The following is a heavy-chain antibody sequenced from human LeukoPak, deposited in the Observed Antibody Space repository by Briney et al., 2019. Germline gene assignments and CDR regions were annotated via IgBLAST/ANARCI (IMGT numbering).Heavy chain of an antibody. CDR2: IYTSGST. D-gene: IGHD2-2*01. V-gene: IGHV4-61*02. CDR1: GGSISSSSYY. CDR3: ARALDCTSTSCSNWFDP. Sequence: SETLSLTCTVSGGSISSSSYYWSWIRQPAGKGLEWIGRIYTSGSTNYNPSLKSRVTMSVDTSKNQFSLKLSSVTAADTAVYYCARALDCTSTSCSNWFDPWGQGTLVTVSS. J-gene: IGHJ5*02.